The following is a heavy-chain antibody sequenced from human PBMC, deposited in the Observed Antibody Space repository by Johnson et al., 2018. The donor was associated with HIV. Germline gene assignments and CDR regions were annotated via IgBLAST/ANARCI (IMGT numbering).Heavy chain of an antibody. D-gene: IGHD4-23*01. CDR3: AKSPAKDHGGNSGAFAI. V-gene: IGHV3-9*01. Sequence: QLVESGGGLVQPGRSLRLSCAASGFTFDDYAMHWVRQAPGKGLEWVSGISWNSGSIGYADSVKGRFTISRDNAKNSLYLQMNSLRAEDTAMYYCAKSPAKDHGGNSGAFAIWGQGTLVTVSS. CDR1: GFTFDDYA. CDR2: ISWNSGSI. J-gene: IGHJ3*02.